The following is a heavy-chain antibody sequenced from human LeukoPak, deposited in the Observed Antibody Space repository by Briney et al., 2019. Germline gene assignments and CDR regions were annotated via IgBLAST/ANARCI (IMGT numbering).Heavy chain of an antibody. CDR2: INPNSGGT. Sequence: ASVKVSCKASGYTFTGYYMHWVRQAPGQGLEWMGWINPNSGGTNYAQKFQGWVTMTRDTSISTAYMELSRPRSDDTAVYYCARVSWNDGGAFDIWGQGTMVTVSS. D-gene: IGHD1-1*01. V-gene: IGHV1-2*04. CDR1: GYTFTGYY. J-gene: IGHJ3*02. CDR3: ARVSWNDGGAFDI.